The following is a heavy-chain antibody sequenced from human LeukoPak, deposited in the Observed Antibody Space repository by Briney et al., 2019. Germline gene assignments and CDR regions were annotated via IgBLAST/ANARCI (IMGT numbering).Heavy chain of an antibody. J-gene: IGHJ2*01. D-gene: IGHD1-7*01. V-gene: IGHV4-34*01. Sequence: SETLSLTCAVYGGSYSGYYWSWIRQLPGKGLEWVGEIHYSGATNYKSSLKSRVTISGDTSKNQISLKLTSVTAADTALYYCARGRPGAGNYYFDLWGRGTPVTVSS. CDR3: ARGRPGAGNYYFDL. CDR1: GGSYSGYY. CDR2: IHYSGAT.